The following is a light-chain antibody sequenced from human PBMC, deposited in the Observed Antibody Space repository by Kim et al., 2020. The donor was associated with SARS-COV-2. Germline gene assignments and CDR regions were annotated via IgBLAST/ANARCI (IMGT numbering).Light chain of an antibody. Sequence: SPGQNASITCSGYQFRAKYVSWYPQKPGQSPLVVIYQGTQRASGIPERVSCTNSGNTATLTISGTQAMDEADYFCQGWDSITHNYLFGAGTKVTVL. V-gene: IGLV3-1*01. CDR1: QFRAKY. CDR3: QGWDSITHNYL. CDR2: QGT. J-gene: IGLJ1*01.